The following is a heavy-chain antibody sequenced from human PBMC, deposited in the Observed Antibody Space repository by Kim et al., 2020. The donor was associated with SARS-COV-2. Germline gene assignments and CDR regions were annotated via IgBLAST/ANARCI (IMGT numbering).Heavy chain of an antibody. Sequence: SETLSLTCAVYGGSLSGYYWTWIRQPPGKGLEWSGEINHRGSTNYNPSLKSRVTISVDTSKNQISLKLRSVTAADTAVFYCARATIDSSSGYLDYWGQGTLVTISS. D-gene: IGHD6-13*01. CDR3: ARATIDSSSGYLDY. V-gene: IGHV4-34*01. CDR2: INHRGST. J-gene: IGHJ4*02. CDR1: GGSLSGYY.